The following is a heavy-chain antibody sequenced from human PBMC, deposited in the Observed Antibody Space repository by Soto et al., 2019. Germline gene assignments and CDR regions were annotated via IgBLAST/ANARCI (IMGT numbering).Heavy chain of an antibody. V-gene: IGHV3-9*01. CDR3: AKALDYDRSGYYYFDY. CDR2: ISWNSGSI. D-gene: IGHD3-22*01. Sequence: EVQLVESGGGLVQSGRSLRLSCAASGFTFDDYAMHWVRQAPGKGLEWVSSISWNSGSIAYADSVKGRFTISRDNAKNSLLLQMSSLRPEDTALYYCAKALDYDRSGYYYFDYWGQGTLVTVSS. CDR1: GFTFDDYA. J-gene: IGHJ4*02.